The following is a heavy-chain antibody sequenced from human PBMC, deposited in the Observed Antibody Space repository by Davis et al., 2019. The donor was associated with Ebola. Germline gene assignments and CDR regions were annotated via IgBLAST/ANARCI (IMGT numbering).Heavy chain of an antibody. J-gene: IGHJ5*02. CDR3: AHRRGIAAAGTFAWWFDP. D-gene: IGHD6-13*01. V-gene: IGHV2-70*12. CDR2: IDWDDDK. Sequence: SGPTLVKPTQTLTLTCTFSGFSLSTSGMCVSWIRQPPGKALEWLALIDWDDDKYYSTSLKTRLTISKDTSKNQVVLTMTNMDPVDTATYYCAHRRGIAAAGTFAWWFDPWGQGTLVTVSS. CDR1: GFSLSTSGMC.